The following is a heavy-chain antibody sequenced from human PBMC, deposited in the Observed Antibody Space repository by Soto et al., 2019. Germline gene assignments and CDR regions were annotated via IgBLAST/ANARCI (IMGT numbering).Heavy chain of an antibody. CDR2: IVVGSGNT. D-gene: IGHD4-17*01. CDR3: AADYGDYSNYYYYYGMDV. V-gene: IGHV1-58*01. Sequence: SVKVSCKASGFTFTSSAVQWVRQARGQRLEWIGWIVVGSGNTNYAQKFQERVTITRDMSTSTAYMELSSLRSEDTAVYYCAADYGDYSNYYYYYGMDVWGQGTTVTVSS. J-gene: IGHJ6*02. CDR1: GFTFTSSA.